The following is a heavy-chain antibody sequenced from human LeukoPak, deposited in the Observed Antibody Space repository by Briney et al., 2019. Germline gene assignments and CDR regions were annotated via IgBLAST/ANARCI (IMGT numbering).Heavy chain of an antibody. Sequence: SVKVSCKASGYTFTGYYIHWVRQAPGQGLEWMGWINPKSGDTNYAQKFQGRVTMTRDTSISTAYMELSRLRSDDTAVYYCAGQRSWYGYRGQGALVTVSS. CDR2: INPKSGDT. D-gene: IGHD6-13*01. CDR3: AGQRSWYGY. J-gene: IGHJ4*02. V-gene: IGHV1-2*02. CDR1: GYTFTGYY.